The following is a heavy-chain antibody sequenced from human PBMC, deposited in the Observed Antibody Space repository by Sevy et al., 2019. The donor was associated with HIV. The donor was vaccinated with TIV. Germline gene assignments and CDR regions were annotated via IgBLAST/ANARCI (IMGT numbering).Heavy chain of an antibody. Sequence: GGSLRLSCAASGFNFNEYAMHWVRQAPGKGLEWVSGITWNSDSVVYADSVKGRFTISRDKAKNSLYLQMNSLRPEDTALYYCAKDLISVAGFYAFDMWGQGTMVTVPS. CDR2: ITWNSDSV. J-gene: IGHJ3*02. V-gene: IGHV3-9*01. D-gene: IGHD6-19*01. CDR1: GFNFNEYA. CDR3: AKDLISVAGFYAFDM.